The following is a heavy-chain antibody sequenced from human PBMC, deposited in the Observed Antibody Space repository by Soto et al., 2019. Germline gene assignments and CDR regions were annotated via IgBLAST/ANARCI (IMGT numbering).Heavy chain of an antibody. Sequence: SVKVSCKASGGSFSTYGINWVRLAPGQGLEWMGGIIPIFGTANYAQKFQGRVTITADESTSTAYMELSSLRSEDTAVYYCARVRGAAGFDYWGQGTLVTVSS. V-gene: IGHV1-69*13. CDR1: GGSFSTYG. CDR3: ARVRGAAGFDY. D-gene: IGHD6-13*01. CDR2: IIPIFGTA. J-gene: IGHJ4*02.